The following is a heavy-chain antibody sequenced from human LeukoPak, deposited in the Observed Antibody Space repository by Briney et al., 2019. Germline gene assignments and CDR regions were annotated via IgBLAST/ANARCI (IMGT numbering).Heavy chain of an antibody. D-gene: IGHD1-7*01. Sequence: GGSLRLSCAASGFSFSDTWMHWVRQAPGKGLVWVSRIRNDGSDTRYAESVKGRFTISRDNAKNSLYLQMNSLRAEDTALYYCARAGLYNWNYEGTTYFDFWGQGTLVTVSA. J-gene: IGHJ4*02. CDR2: IRNDGSDT. CDR3: ARAGLYNWNYEGTTYFDF. V-gene: IGHV3-74*01. CDR1: GFSFSDTW.